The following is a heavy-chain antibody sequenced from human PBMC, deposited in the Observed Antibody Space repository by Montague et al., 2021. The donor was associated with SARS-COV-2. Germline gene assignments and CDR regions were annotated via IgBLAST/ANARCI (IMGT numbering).Heavy chain of an antibody. CDR2: INHRGTT. CDR1: GGSFSDYF. Sequence: SETLSLTCAVYGGSFSDYFWTWIRQPPGKGLEWIGEINHRGTTNYNPTLKSRITISVEKSKNQFYLRLSSVPAADTANYYCASWSESDSWYQASLDYWGQGTLITVSS. CDR3: ASWSESDSWYQASLDY. D-gene: IGHD6-13*01. J-gene: IGHJ4*02. V-gene: IGHV4-34*10.